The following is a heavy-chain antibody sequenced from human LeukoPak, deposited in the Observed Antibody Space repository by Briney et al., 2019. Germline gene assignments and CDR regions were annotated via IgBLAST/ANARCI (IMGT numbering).Heavy chain of an antibody. J-gene: IGHJ5*02. Sequence: PGGSRGLSCAASGFTFSSYAMSWVRQAPGKGLEWVSAISGSGGSTYYADSVKGRFTISRDNSKNTLYLQMNSLRAEDTAVYYCAKDLISSSWPNWFDPWGQGTLVTVSS. V-gene: IGHV3-23*01. CDR1: GFTFSSYA. D-gene: IGHD6-13*01. CDR3: AKDLISSSWPNWFDP. CDR2: ISGSGGST.